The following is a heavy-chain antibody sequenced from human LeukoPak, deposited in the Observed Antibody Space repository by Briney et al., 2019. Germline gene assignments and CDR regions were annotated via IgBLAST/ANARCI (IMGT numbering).Heavy chain of an antibody. CDR1: GGSISSYY. CDR2: ISDIGSI. J-gene: IGHJ4*02. V-gene: IGHV4-59*08. CDR3: AGHHPRNTVDF. Sequence: SETLSLTCTVSGGSISSYYWSWIRQPPGKGLEWIAYISDIGSINYNPSLKSRVTISLDTSKNQFSLKLSTVTAADTAVYYCAGHHPRNTVDFWGQGTLVTVSS. D-gene: IGHD2/OR15-2a*01.